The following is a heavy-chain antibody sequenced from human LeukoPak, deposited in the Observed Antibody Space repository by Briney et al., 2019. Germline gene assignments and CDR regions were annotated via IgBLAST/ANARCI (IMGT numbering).Heavy chain of an antibody. CDR2: IYYSGST. V-gene: IGHV4-39*07. CDR1: GGSISSSSYY. Sequence: SETLSLTCTVSGGSISSSSYYWGWIRQPPGKGLEWIGSIYYSGSTYYNPSLKSRVTISVDTSKNQFSLKLSSVTAADTAVYYCAREGRHYYDSTRADYWGQGTLVTVSS. J-gene: IGHJ4*02. D-gene: IGHD3-22*01. CDR3: AREGRHYYDSTRADY.